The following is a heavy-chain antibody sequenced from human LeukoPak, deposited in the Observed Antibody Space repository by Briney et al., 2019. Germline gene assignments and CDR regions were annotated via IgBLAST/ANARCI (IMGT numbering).Heavy chain of an antibody. D-gene: IGHD2-21*02. CDR2: ISGDGGTT. CDR3: AKEYCGGDCFVDY. V-gene: IGHV3-43*02. J-gene: IGHJ4*02. CDR1: GFSFDDFV. Sequence: PGGSLRLSCAASGFSFDDFVMYWVRQAPGKGLQWVSLISGDGGTTYYADSVKGRFTISRDNSKNSLYLQMNSLRTGDTALYYCAKEYCGGDCFVDYWGQGTLVTVSS.